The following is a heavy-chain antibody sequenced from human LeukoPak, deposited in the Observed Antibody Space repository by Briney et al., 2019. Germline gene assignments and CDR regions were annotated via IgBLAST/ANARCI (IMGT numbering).Heavy chain of an antibody. CDR3: ARLAPSGSYSYYFDY. Sequence: SETLSLTCTVSGDSISTGNYYWSWIRQPPGKGLEWIGYIYYSGSTDYNPSLKGRVTISVDTSKNQFSLKLSSVTAADTAVYYCARLAPSGSYSYYFDYWGQGTLVTVSS. J-gene: IGHJ4*02. D-gene: IGHD1-26*01. CDR1: GDSISTGNYY. V-gene: IGHV4-61*01. CDR2: IYYSGST.